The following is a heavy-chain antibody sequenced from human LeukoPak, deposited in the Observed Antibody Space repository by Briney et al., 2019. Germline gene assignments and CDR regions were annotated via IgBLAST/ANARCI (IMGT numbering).Heavy chain of an antibody. CDR2: IYYSGST. J-gene: IGHJ5*02. V-gene: IGHV4-59*01. Sequence: SETLSLTCTVSGGSISSYYWSWIRQPPGKGLEWIWYIYYSGSTNYNPSLKSRVTISVDTSKNQFSLKLSSVTAADTAVYYCARDPGDYYDSSGYSNWFDPWGQGTLVTVSS. CDR3: ARDPGDYYDSSGYSNWFDP. D-gene: IGHD3-22*01. CDR1: GGSISSYY.